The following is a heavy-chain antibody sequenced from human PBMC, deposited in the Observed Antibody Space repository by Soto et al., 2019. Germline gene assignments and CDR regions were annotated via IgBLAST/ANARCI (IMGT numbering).Heavy chain of an antibody. J-gene: IGHJ4*02. CDR1: GFSLSTSGVG. V-gene: IGHV2-5*01. D-gene: IGHD3-10*01. Sequence: QITLKESGPPLVKPTQTLTLTCTFSGFSLSTSGVGVGWIRQPPGKALEWLALIYWNDDKRYSPSLKSRLTITKDTSKNQVVLTMTNMDPVDTATYYCAHSRLRNYYGSGSYSVSGLHFDYWGQGTLVTVSS. CDR3: AHSRLRNYYGSGSYSVSGLHFDY. CDR2: IYWNDDK.